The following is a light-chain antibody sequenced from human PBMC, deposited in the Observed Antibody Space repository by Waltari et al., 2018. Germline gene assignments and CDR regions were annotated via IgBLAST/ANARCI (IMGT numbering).Light chain of an antibody. CDR2: KDS. J-gene: IGLJ1*01. CDR1: RSNVGGNY. CDR3: ATWDDSLSGYV. Sequence: QSVLTQPPSASGTPGQRVTISCSGSRSNVGGNYVFLFHQLPGTAPKVLIYKDSQRPSGVPDRFSGSKSGTSASLAISGLRSEDEADYYCATWDDSLSGYVFGSGTKVTVL. V-gene: IGLV1-47*01.